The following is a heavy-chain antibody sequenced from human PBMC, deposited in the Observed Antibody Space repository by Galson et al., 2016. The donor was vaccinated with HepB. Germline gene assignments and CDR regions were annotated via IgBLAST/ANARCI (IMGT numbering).Heavy chain of an antibody. Sequence: SETLSLTCGVYGGSFSGYSWSWIRQPPGKGLECIGEINHSGSTNYNPSLKSRVTISVDTSKNQFSLKLTSVTAADTAVYYCARGRGDSSGYYSGNYWYFDLWGRGTLVTVSS. V-gene: IGHV4-34*01. CDR2: INHSGST. CDR3: ARGRGDSSGYYSGNYWYFDL. CDR1: GGSFSGYS. D-gene: IGHD3-22*01. J-gene: IGHJ2*01.